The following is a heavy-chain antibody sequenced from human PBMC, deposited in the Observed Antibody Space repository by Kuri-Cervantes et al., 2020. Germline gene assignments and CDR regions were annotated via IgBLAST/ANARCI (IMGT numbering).Heavy chain of an antibody. D-gene: IGHD3-22*01. Sequence: SETLSLTCTVSGGSISRYYWSWIRQPPGRGLEWIGYIYNRGSTNYNPSLKSRVTISVDKSKNQFSLKLSSVTAADTAVYYCATTADSSGYYLNFDYWGQGTQVTVSS. J-gene: IGHJ4*02. CDR2: IYNRGST. CDR3: ATTADSSGYYLNFDY. CDR1: GGSISRYY. V-gene: IGHV4-59*01.